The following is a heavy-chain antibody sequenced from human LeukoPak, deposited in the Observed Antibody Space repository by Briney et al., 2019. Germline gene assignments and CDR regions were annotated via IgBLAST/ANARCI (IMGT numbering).Heavy chain of an antibody. CDR2: IYTSGST. D-gene: IGHD3-22*01. CDR1: GGSISSYY. J-gene: IGHJ4*02. V-gene: IGHV4-4*07. CDR3: ARGIDSSGYFVQHVREPPDI. Sequence: PSETLSLTCTVSGGSISSYYWSWIRQPAGKGLEWIGRIYTSGSTNYNPSLKSRVTISVDTSKNQFSLKLSSVTAADTAVYYCARGIDSSGYFVQHVREPPDIWGQGTLVTVSS.